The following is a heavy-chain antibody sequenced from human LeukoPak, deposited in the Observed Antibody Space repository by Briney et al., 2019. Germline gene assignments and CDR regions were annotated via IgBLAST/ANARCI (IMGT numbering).Heavy chain of an antibody. D-gene: IGHD3-10*01. Sequence: PGGSLRLSCAASGFTFSSYAMHWVRQAPGKGLEYVSAISSNGSSTYYANSVKGRFTISRDNSKNTLYLQMGSLRAEDMAVYYCARGLWFGLYGMDVWGQGTTVTVSS. CDR3: ARGLWFGLYGMDV. CDR1: GFTFSSYA. V-gene: IGHV3-64*01. J-gene: IGHJ6*02. CDR2: ISSNGSST.